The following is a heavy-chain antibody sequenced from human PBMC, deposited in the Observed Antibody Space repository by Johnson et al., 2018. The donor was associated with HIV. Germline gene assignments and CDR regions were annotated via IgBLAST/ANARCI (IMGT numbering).Heavy chain of an antibody. D-gene: IGHD1-26*01. CDR1: GFTFSRYA. CDR2: ISYDGSNE. CDR3: ARGRASWELYDAFEI. V-gene: IGHV3-30*04. Sequence: VQLVESGGGVVQPGRSLRLSCAASGFTFSRYAMHWVRQAPVKGLEWVAVISYDGSNEYYADSVKGRFTISRDNSKNTLYLQMSSLRAGDTAVYYCARGRASWELYDAFEIWGQGTMVIVSS. J-gene: IGHJ3*02.